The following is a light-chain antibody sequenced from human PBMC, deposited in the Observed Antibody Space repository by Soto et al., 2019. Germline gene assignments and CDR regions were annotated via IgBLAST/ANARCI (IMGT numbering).Light chain of an antibody. J-gene: IGKJ1*01. CDR1: QSISSW. Sequence: DIQMTQSPSTLSASVGDRVTITCRASQSISSWLAWYQQKPGKAPKLLIYDASSLESGVPSRFSGCGSGTEFTLTISSLQPDDFATYYCQQYNSYSWTFGQWTKVEIK. CDR3: QQYNSYSWT. CDR2: DAS. V-gene: IGKV1-5*01.